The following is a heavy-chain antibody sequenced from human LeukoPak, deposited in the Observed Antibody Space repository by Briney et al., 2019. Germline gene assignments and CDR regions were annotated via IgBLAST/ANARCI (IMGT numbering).Heavy chain of an antibody. J-gene: IGHJ4*02. CDR1: GGSISTYY. CDR3: AKDRHYYFDY. CDR2: IYYSGAT. Sequence: PETLSLTCTVSGGSISTYYWNWIRQPPGKGLEWIGYIYYSGATNYNPSLKSRVTISVDTSKNQFSLKLSSVTAADTAVYYCAKDRHYYFDYWGQGTLVTVSS. V-gene: IGHV4-59*01.